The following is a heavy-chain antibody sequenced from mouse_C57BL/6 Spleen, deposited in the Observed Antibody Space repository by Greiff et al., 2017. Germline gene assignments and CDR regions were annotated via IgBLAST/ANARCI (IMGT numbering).Heavy chain of an antibody. CDR3: ARSHEGYYAMDY. J-gene: IGHJ4*01. Sequence: QVQLQQSGAELARPGASVKLSCKASGYTFTSYGISWVKQRTGQGLEWIGEIYPRSGNTYYNEKFKGKATLTADKSSSTAYMELRSLTSEDSAVYFCARSHEGYYAMDYWGQGTSVTVSS. V-gene: IGHV1-81*01. CDR2: IYPRSGNT. CDR1: GYTFTSYG.